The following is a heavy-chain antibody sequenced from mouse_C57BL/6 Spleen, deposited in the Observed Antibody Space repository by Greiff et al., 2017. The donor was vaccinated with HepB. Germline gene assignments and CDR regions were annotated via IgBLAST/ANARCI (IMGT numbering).Heavy chain of an antibody. J-gene: IGHJ2*01. CDR2: ISSGGSYT. CDR1: GFTFSSYG. Sequence: EVKLMESGGDLVKPGGSLKLSCAASGFTFSSYGMSWVRQTPDKRLEWVATISSGGSYTYYPDSVKGRFTISRDNAKNTLYLQMSSLKSEDTAMYYCARHVIDDGYYFDYWGQGTTLTVSS. V-gene: IGHV5-6*01. CDR3: ARHVIDDGYYFDY. D-gene: IGHD2-3*01.